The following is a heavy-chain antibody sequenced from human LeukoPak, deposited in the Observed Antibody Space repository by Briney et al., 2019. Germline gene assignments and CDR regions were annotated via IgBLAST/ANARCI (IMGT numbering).Heavy chain of an antibody. D-gene: IGHD5-24*01. Sequence: GGSLRLSCAASGFTFSSYWMSWVRQAPGKGLEWVANINQDGREIQYVDSVKGRFTISRDNAMNSLYLQINSLRAEDTAVYYCVRDGVRDGLYFDYWGQGSLVTVSS. CDR3: VRDGVRDGLYFDY. CDR2: INQDGREI. V-gene: IGHV3-7*01. CDR1: GFTFSSYW. J-gene: IGHJ4*02.